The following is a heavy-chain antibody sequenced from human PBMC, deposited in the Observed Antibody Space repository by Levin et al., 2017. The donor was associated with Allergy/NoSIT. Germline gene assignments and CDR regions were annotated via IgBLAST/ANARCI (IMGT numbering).Heavy chain of an antibody. Sequence: PGGSLRLSCAASGFTFSSYAMSWDRQAPGKGLEWVSAISGSGGSTFYADSVKGRFTISRDNSKNTLYLQMNSLGAEDTAIYYCAKGALGAFDTWGQGTMVTVSS. CDR3: AKGALGAFDT. J-gene: IGHJ3*02. CDR1: GFTFSSYA. CDR2: ISGSGGST. V-gene: IGHV3-23*01.